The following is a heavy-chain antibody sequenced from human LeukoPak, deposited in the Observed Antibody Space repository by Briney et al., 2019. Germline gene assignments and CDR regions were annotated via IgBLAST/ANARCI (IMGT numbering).Heavy chain of an antibody. CDR3: ARAGGPRAAAGTPFDY. J-gene: IGHJ4*02. D-gene: IGHD6-13*01. Sequence: PGGSLRLSCAASGFTFSSYSMNWVRQAPGKGLEWVAVISYDGSNKYYADSVKGRLTISRDNSKNTLYLQMNSLRAEDTAVYYCARAGGPRAAAGTPFDYWGQGTLVTVSS. V-gene: IGHV3-30*03. CDR1: GFTFSSYS. CDR2: ISYDGSNK.